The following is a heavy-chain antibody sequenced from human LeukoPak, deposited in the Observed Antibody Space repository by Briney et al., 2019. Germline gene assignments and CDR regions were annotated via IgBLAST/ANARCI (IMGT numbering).Heavy chain of an antibody. Sequence: SETLSLTCTVSGGSISSSSYYWGWIRQPPGKGLEWIGSIYYSGSTYYNPSLKSRVTISVDTSKNQFSLKLSSVTAADTAVYYCARDDYYDSSGYHFDYWGQGTLVTVSS. J-gene: IGHJ4*02. CDR3: ARDDYYDSSGYHFDY. V-gene: IGHV4-39*07. D-gene: IGHD3-22*01. CDR2: IYYSGST. CDR1: GGSISSSSYY.